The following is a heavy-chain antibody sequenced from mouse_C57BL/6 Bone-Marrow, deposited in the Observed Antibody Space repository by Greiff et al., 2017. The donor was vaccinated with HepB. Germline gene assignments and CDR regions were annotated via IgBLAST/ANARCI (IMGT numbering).Heavy chain of an antibody. CDR2: IDPENGDT. V-gene: IGHV14-4*01. CDR1: GFNIKDDY. CDR3: TTDGSSPPWFAY. D-gene: IGHD1-1*01. Sequence: EVKLVESGAELVRPGASVKLSCTASGFNIKDDYMHWVKQRPEQGLEWIGWIDPENGDTEYASKFQGKATITADTSSNTAYLQLSSLTSEDTAVYYCTTDGSSPPWFAYWGQGTLVTVSA. J-gene: IGHJ3*01.